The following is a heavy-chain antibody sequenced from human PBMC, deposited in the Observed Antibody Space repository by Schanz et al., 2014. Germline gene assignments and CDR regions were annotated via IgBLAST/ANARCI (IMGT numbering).Heavy chain of an antibody. CDR1: GFTFSSYA. Sequence: VQLVESGGGVVQPGRSLRLSCAASGFTFSSYAMHWVRQAPGKGLEWVSYISGTTTYTNYADSVKGRFTISRDNAKNSLYLQMNSLRAEDTAVYYCAREQIMAAAGLVDYWGHGTLXTVSS. CDR3: AREQIMAAAGLVDY. D-gene: IGHD6-13*01. J-gene: IGHJ4*01. V-gene: IGHV3-21*05. CDR2: ISGTTTYT.